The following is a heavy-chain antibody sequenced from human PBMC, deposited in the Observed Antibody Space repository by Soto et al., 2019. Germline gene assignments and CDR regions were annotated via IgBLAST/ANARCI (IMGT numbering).Heavy chain of an antibody. V-gene: IGHV4-39*01. CDR3: ARLVDTASPYGHNYEQYYYYYGMDV. J-gene: IGHJ6*02. CDR1: GGSISSSSYY. Sequence: PSETLSLTCTVSGGSISSSSYYWGWIRQPPGKGLEWIGSIYYSGSTYYNPSLKSRVTISVDTSKNQFSLKLSSVTAADTAVYYCARLVDTASPYGHNYEQYYYYYGMDVWGQGTTVTVSS. CDR2: IYYSGST. D-gene: IGHD5-18*01.